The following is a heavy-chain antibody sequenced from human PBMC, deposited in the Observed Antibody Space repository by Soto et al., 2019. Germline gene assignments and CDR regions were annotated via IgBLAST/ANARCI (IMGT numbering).Heavy chain of an antibody. CDR2: IYSGGSTT. CDR1: GFTVSSNY. D-gene: IGHD1-1*01. V-gene: IGHV3-66*01. CDR3: VRMLDRDF. Sequence: GGSLRLSCAASGFTVSSNYMSWVRQAPGKGLEWVSVIYSGGSTTDYADSVKGRFTISRDNAKNTLYLQMNSLRAEDTAVYYCVRMLDRDFWGQGTLVTVSS. J-gene: IGHJ4*02.